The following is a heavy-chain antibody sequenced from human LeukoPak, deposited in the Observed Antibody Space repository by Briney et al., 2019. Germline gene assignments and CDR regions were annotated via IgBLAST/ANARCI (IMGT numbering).Heavy chain of an antibody. J-gene: IGHJ4*02. Sequence: PSETLSLTCTVSGGSISSYYWSWIRQPAGKGLEWIGSIYTSGSTNYNPSLKSRVTISVDKSKNQFSLKLSSVTAADTAVYYCASLYDSSGYYADYWGQGTLVTVSS. D-gene: IGHD3-22*01. CDR2: IYTSGST. V-gene: IGHV4-4*07. CDR3: ASLYDSSGYYADY. CDR1: GGSISSYY.